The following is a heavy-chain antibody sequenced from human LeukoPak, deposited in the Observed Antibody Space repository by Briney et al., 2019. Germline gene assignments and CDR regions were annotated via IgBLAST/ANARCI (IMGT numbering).Heavy chain of an antibody. D-gene: IGHD2-2*01. CDR3: ARSLPQLPLLY. CDR2: ISAYNGNT. J-gene: IGHJ4*02. V-gene: IGHV1-18*01. Sequence: ASVKVSCKAAGYTFTSYGISWERQAPGQGLEWVGWISAYNGNTNYAQKLQGRVTMTTDTSTSTAYMELRSLRSDDTAVYYCARSLPQLPLLYWGQGTLVTVSS. CDR1: GYTFTSYG.